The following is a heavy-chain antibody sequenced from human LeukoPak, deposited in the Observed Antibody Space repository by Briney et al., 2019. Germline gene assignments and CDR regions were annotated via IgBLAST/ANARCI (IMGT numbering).Heavy chain of an antibody. V-gene: IGHV4-39*02. CDR3: AREGRYYYYYMDV. CDR2: IYYSGST. Sequence: PSETLSLTCTASGGSISSSGYYWGWIRQPPGKGLEWIGSIYYSGSTYYNPSLKSRVTISVDTSKNQFSLKLSSATAADTAVYYCAREGRYYYYYMDVWGKGTTVTVSS. J-gene: IGHJ6*03. CDR1: GGSISSSGYY.